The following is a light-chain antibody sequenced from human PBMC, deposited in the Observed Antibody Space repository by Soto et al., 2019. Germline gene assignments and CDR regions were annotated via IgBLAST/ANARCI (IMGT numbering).Light chain of an antibody. V-gene: IGLV2-14*01. J-gene: IGLJ1*01. Sequence: QSVLTQPSSLSGSPGQSIPISFTGTSSEVCGYNYVSWYQQHPGKAPKLMIYDVSNRPSGVSNRFSGSKSGNTASLTISGLQAEDEADYYCSSYTSSSTLFYVFGTGTKVTVL. CDR1: SSEVCGYNY. CDR2: DVS. CDR3: SSYTSSSTLFYV.